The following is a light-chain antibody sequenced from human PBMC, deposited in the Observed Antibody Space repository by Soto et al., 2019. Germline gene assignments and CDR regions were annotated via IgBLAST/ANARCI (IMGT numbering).Light chain of an antibody. V-gene: IGLV2-14*03. CDR3: SSYTSSSTLV. CDR2: DVS. CDR1: SSDVGDYNY. Sequence: QSVLPQPASVSGSPGQSITISCTGTSSDVGDYNYVSWYQHHPGKAPKLMIYDVSNRPSGVSNRFSGSKSGNTASLTISGLQAEDEADYYCSSYTSSSTLVFGTGTKLTVL. J-gene: IGLJ1*01.